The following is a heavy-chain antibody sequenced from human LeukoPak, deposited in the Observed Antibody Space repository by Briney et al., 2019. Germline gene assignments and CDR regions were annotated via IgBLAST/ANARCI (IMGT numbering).Heavy chain of an antibody. CDR2: TKQDGSEK. J-gene: IGHJ4*02. CDR1: GFTFSYYW. D-gene: IGHD5-18*01. V-gene: IGHV3-7*03. CDR3: VVASTARGGIDY. Sequence: GGSLRLSCAASGFTFSYYWMSWVRQAPGKGLEWVANTKQDGSEKYYVDSVKGRFTISRDNAKNSLYLQMNSLRAEDTAVYYCVVASTARGGIDYWGQGTLVTVSS.